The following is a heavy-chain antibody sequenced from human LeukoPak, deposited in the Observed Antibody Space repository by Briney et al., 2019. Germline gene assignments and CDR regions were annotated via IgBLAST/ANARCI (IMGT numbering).Heavy chain of an antibody. J-gene: IGHJ4*02. Sequence: GGSLRLSCAASGFSFGGYTMHWVRQAPGKGLEWVSLISWNGYSTSYGDSVKGRFTISRDNNKDSLYLQMNSLRTEDTALYYCARDSSGSLDYWGQGTLVTVSS. CDR3: ARDSSGSLDY. V-gene: IGHV3-43*01. CDR2: ISWNGYST. CDR1: GFSFGGYT. D-gene: IGHD1-26*01.